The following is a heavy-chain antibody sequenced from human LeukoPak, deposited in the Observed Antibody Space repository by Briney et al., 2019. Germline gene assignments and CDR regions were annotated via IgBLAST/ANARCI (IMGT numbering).Heavy chain of an antibody. CDR3: AREDTAMAMAANFDY. J-gene: IGHJ4*02. D-gene: IGHD5-18*01. V-gene: IGHV1-2*02. CDR1: GYTFTGYY. Sequence: ASVKVSCKASGYTFTGYYMHWVRQAPGQGLEWMGWINPNSGGTNYAQKFQGRVTMTRDTSISTAYMELSRLRSDDTAVYYCAREDTAMAMAANFDYWGQGTLVTVSS. CDR2: INPNSGGT.